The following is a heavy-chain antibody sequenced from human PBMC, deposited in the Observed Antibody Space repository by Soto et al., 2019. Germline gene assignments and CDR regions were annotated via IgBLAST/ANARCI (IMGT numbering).Heavy chain of an antibody. D-gene: IGHD3-10*01. Sequence: ASVKVSCKASGHTFTGHYIHWVRQAPGQGPEWMGEIGPASGDTRYAQKFQGRVTMTRDTSITTVYMELNNLSPDDTAVYYCGRGRSGQLVVFYWGQGTPVTVYS. CDR1: GHTFTGHY. CDR3: GRGRSGQLVVFY. CDR2: IGPASGDT. V-gene: IGHV1-2*02. J-gene: IGHJ4*02.